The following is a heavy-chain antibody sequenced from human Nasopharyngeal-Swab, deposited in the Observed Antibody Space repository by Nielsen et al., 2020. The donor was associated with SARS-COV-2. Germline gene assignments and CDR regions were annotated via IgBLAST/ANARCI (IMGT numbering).Heavy chain of an antibody. Sequence: GESLKISCAASGFTFSSYGMHWVRQAPGKGLEWVAVIWYDGSNKYYADSVKGRFTISRDNSKNTLYLQMNSLRAEDTAVYYCARDRVGWSIDYWGQGTLVTVSS. CDR3: ARDRVGWSIDY. J-gene: IGHJ4*02. CDR1: GFTFSSYG. D-gene: IGHD2-15*01. V-gene: IGHV3-30*19. CDR2: IWYDGSNK.